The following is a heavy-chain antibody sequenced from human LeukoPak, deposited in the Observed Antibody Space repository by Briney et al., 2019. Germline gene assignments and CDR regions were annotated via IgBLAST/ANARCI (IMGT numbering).Heavy chain of an antibody. D-gene: IGHD6-19*01. J-gene: IGHJ4*02. CDR2: INHSGST. V-gene: IGHV4-34*01. CDR1: GGSFSGYY. CDR3: ARAYSSGWYPFDY. Sequence: NTSETLSLTCAVYGGSFSGYYWSWIRQPPGKGLEWIGEINHSGSTNYNPSLKSRVTISVDTSKNQFSLKLSSVTAADTAVYYCARAYSSGWYPFDYWGQGTLVTVSS.